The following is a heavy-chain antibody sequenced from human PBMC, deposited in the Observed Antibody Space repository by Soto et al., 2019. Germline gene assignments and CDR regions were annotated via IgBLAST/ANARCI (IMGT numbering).Heavy chain of an antibody. CDR3: ARVRFQYYDFWSGYYKTGGYYYYMDV. CDR1: GGSFSGYY. J-gene: IGHJ6*03. V-gene: IGHV4-34*01. D-gene: IGHD3-3*01. Sequence: QVQLQQWGAGLLKPSETLSLTCAVYGGSFSGYYWSWIRQPPGKGLEWIGEINHSGSTNYNPSLQSRVTISVDTSKNQFSLKLSSVTAADTAVYYCARVRFQYYDFWSGYYKTGGYYYYMDVWGKGTTVTVSS. CDR2: INHSGST.